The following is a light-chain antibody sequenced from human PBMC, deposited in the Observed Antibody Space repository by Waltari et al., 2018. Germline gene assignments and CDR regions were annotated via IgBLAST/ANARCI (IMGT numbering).Light chain of an antibody. V-gene: IGKV4-1*01. CDR3: QQYYSSPVT. CDR1: QNVYYRSNNRNY. CDR2: WAS. Sequence: DIVMTRSPDSLAVSLGERATINCKSSQNVYYRSNNRNYLAWYQHKPGQPPKLVLYWASVREFVVPDRFSGSGSGTDFTLTISSLQAEDVAIYYCQQYYSSPVTFGGGTKVEIK. J-gene: IGKJ4*01.